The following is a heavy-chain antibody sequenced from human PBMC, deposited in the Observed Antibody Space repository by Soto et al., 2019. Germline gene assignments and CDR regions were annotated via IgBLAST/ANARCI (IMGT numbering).Heavy chain of an antibody. V-gene: IGHV3-21*01. Sequence: PGGSPRLSCAASGFTFNRYSMNWVRQAPGKGLEWVSSVTSSSSSMLYADSVKGRFTISRDDAKDSLFLQMNSLRADDTAVYYCAREADFASSGYVLDYWGQGTLVTVSS. CDR3: AREADFASSGYVLDY. CDR2: VTSSSSSM. D-gene: IGHD3-22*01. J-gene: IGHJ4*02. CDR1: GFTFNRYS.